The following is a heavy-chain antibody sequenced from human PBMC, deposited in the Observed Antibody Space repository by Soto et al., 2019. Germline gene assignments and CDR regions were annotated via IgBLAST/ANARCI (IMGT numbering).Heavy chain of an antibody. CDR3: ARGIHYYDSSAGGFDY. Sequence: SETLSLTCAVYGGSFSGYYWSWIRQPPGKGLEWIGEINHSGSTNYNPSLKSRVTISVDTSKNQFSLKLSSVTAADTAVYYCARGIHYYDSSAGGFDYWGQGTLVTVST. V-gene: IGHV4-34*01. CDR2: INHSGST. J-gene: IGHJ4*02. CDR1: GGSFSGYY. D-gene: IGHD3-22*01.